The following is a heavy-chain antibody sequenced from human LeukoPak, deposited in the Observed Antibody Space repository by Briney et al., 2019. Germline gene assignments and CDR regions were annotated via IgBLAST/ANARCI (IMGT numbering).Heavy chain of an antibody. CDR3: ARQAQYCTNGVCFFDY. CDR2: IYHTGRT. D-gene: IGHD2-8*01. CDR1: GGSISSNGYF. J-gene: IGHJ4*02. Sequence: SETLSLTCTVPGGSISSNGYFWSWIRQPPGKGLEWIGTIYHTGRTYDNPSLKSRVTISIDTSKNQFSLNLSSVTAADTAVYYCARQAQYCTNGVCFFDYWGQGTLVTVSS. V-gene: IGHV4-39*01.